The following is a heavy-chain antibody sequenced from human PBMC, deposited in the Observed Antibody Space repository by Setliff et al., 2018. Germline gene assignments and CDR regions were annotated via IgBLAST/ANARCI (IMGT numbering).Heavy chain of an antibody. J-gene: IGHJ3*02. CDR3: ARDLMYYYDSSGPDAFDI. CDR2: ISGSGGST. Sequence: PGESLKISCKGSGYSFSTCWIGWVRQAPGKGLEWVSAISGSGGSTYYADSVKGRFTISRDNSKNTLYLQMNSLRAEDTAVYYCARDLMYYYDSSGPDAFDIWGQGTMVTVSS. CDR1: GYSFSTCW. D-gene: IGHD3-22*01. V-gene: IGHV3-23*01.